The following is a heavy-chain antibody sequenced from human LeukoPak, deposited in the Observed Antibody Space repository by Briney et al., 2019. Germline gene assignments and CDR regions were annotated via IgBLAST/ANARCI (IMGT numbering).Heavy chain of an antibody. CDR3: ARGAWVVAATYWFDP. Sequence: GASVKVFCKASGYTFTSYDMHWVRQAPGQRLEWMGWINAGNGNTKYSQKFQGRVTITRDTSASTAYMELSSLRSEDTAVYYCARGAWVVAATYWFDPWGQGTLVTVSS. CDR1: GYTFTSYD. V-gene: IGHV1-3*01. D-gene: IGHD2-15*01. J-gene: IGHJ5*02. CDR2: INAGNGNT.